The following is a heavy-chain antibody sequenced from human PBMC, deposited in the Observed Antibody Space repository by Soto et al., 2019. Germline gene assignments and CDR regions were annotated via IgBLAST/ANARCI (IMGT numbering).Heavy chain of an antibody. J-gene: IGHJ6*02. CDR2: ISGSGGST. V-gene: IGHV3-23*01. D-gene: IGHD3-10*01. CDR3: AKDPLFLWAVEYYYYGMDV. Sequence: GGSLRLSCAASGFTFSSYAMSWVRQAPGKGLEWVSAISGSGGSTYYADSVKGRFTISRDNSKNTLYLQMNSLRAEDTAVYYCAKDPLFLWAVEYYYYGMDVWSQGTTVTVSS. CDR1: GFTFSSYA.